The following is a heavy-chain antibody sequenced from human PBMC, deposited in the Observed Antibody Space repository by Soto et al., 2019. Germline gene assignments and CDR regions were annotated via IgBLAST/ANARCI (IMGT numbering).Heavy chain of an antibody. V-gene: IGHV3-30*18. Sequence: GSLRLSCAASGFTFSSYGMHWVRQAPGKGLEWVAVISYDGSNKYYADSVKGRFTISRDNSKNTLYLQMNSLRAEDTAVYYCAKDKYGIAAAGDIFDYWGQGTLLTVSS. D-gene: IGHD6-13*01. J-gene: IGHJ4*02. CDR1: GFTFSSYG. CDR2: ISYDGSNK. CDR3: AKDKYGIAAAGDIFDY.